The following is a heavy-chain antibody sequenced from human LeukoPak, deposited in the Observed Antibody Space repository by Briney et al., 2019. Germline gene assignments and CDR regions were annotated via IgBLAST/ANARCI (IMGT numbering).Heavy chain of an antibody. CDR2: ISGSGDNT. CDR1: GFTFSSYA. J-gene: IGHJ4*02. V-gene: IGHV3-23*01. Sequence: GGSLRLSCAASGFTFSSYAMSWVRQAPGKGLEWVSAISGSGDNTYYADSVKGRFTISRDNAKNSLYLQMNSLRDEDSAVYYCARDQGIFDYWGQGTLVTVSS. CDR3: ARDQGIFDY.